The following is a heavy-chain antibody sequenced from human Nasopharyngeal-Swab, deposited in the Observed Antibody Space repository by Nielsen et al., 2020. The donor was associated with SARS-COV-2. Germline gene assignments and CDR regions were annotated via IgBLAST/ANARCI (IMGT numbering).Heavy chain of an antibody. CDR1: GGSISSSSYY. D-gene: IGHD3-3*01. CDR3: ARYGERITIFGVVIKEAFDI. J-gene: IGHJ3*02. Sequence: SETLSLTCTVSGGSISSSSYYWGWIRQPPGQGLEWIGSIYYSGSTYYNPSLKSRVTISVDTSKNQFSLKLSSVTAADTAVYYCARYGERITIFGVVIKEAFDIWGQGTMVTVSS. V-gene: IGHV4-39*01. CDR2: IYYSGST.